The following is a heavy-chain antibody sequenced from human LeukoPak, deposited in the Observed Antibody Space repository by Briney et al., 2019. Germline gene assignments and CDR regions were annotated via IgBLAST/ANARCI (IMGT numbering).Heavy chain of an antibody. V-gene: IGHV1-46*01. D-gene: IGHD6-13*01. CDR3: ARGFGAAADAFDI. CDR2: INPRGGST. J-gene: IGHJ3*02. CDR1: GYTFTSHF. Sequence: ASVKVSCTASGYTFTSHFMHWVRQAPGQGLEWMGIINPRGGSTSYTQKFQGRVTMTRNTSISTAYMELSSLRSEDTAVYYCARGFGAAADAFDIWGQGTMVTVSS.